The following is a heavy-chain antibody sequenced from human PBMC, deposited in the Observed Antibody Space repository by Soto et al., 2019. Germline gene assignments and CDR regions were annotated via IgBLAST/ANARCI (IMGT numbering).Heavy chain of an antibody. D-gene: IGHD2-2*01. V-gene: IGHV1-46*01. CDR3: ARGPATAPDAY. CDR1: GYIFTSYY. Sequence: XSVKVSFKTSGYIFTSYYIHLVRQAPGQGLEWMGIINPSGGTTTYAQKFQGRVTMTRDTSTSTVYMELSSLRSEDTAVYYCARGPATAPDAYWGLGTLVTVSS. J-gene: IGHJ4*02. CDR2: INPSGGTT.